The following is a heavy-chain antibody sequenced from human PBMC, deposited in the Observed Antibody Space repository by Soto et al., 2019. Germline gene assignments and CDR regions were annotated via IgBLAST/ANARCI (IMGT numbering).Heavy chain of an antibody. CDR3: ARVKAGVVY. V-gene: IGHV4-61*01. CDR1: GGSVSSGSYY. CDR2: IYYSGST. Sequence: SETLSLTCTVSGGSVSSGSYYWSWIRQPPGKGLEWIGYIYYSGSTNYNPSLKSRVTISVDTSKNQFSLKLSSVTAADTAVYYCARVKAGVVYWGQGTLVTVSS. D-gene: IGHD6-13*01. J-gene: IGHJ4*02.